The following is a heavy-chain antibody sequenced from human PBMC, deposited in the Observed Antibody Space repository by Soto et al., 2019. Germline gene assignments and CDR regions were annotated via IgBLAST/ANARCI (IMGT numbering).Heavy chain of an antibody. CDR2: IWYDGSNK. J-gene: IGHJ4*02. Sequence: PGGSLRLSCAASGFTFSSYGMHWVRQAPGRGLEWVAVIWYDGSNKYYADSVKGRFTISRDNSKNTLYLQMNSLRAEDTAVYYCARDGALTDRHYYFDYWGQGTLVTVSS. CDR1: GFTFSSYG. CDR3: ARDGALTDRHYYFDY. D-gene: IGHD2-15*01. V-gene: IGHV3-33*01.